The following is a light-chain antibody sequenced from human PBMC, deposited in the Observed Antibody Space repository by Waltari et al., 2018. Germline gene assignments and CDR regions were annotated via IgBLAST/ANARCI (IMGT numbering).Light chain of an antibody. CDR2: EVS. Sequence: QSALTQPASVSGSPGQSITISCTGTSSDIGAYKPVSWYQQHPGKAPKLMIYEVSNRPSGVSNRFSGSKSGNTASLTISGLQADDESHYYCTSFTSSATWVFGGGTKVTVL. V-gene: IGLV2-14*01. CDR1: SSDIGAYKP. J-gene: IGLJ3*02. CDR3: TSFTSSATWV.